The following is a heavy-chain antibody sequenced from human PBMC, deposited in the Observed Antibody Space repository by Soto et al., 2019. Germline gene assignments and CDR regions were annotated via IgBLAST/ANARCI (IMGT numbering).Heavy chain of an antibody. CDR3: AKIGATLGVLDL. J-gene: IGHJ5*02. D-gene: IGHD1-26*01. Sequence: PGGSLRLSCTASGFPFSSYTMHWLRRAPGKGLEWVGIISFDGSSKYYADWLKGRIVISRDNSKDSLYLQMDTLRPDDTGVYYCAKIGATLGVLDLWGQGTLVTVSS. V-gene: IGHV3-30*09. CDR1: GFPFSSYT. CDR2: ISFDGSSK.